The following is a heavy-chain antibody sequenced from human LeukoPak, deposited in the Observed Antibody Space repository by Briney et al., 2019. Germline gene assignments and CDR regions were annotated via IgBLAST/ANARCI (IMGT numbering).Heavy chain of an antibody. CDR3: ARGRCRGYFDY. Sequence: SETLSLTSTVSGGSISPYYWSWIRQPPGKGLEWIGYIYYSGSTNYNPSLKSRVTISVDTSENQFSLRLSSVTAADTAVYYCARGRCRGYFDYWGQGTLVTVSS. D-gene: IGHD2-15*01. CDR2: IYYSGST. CDR1: GGSISPYY. J-gene: IGHJ4*02. V-gene: IGHV4-59*01.